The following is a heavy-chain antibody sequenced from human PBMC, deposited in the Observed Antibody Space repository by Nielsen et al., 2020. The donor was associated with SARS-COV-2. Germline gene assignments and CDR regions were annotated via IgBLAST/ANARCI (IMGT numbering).Heavy chain of an antibody. CDR3: ASLDAVEMATILPTDY. D-gene: IGHD5-24*01. V-gene: IGHV1-69*06. Sequence: SVKVSCKASGGTFSSYAISWVRQAPGQGLEWMGGIIPIFGTANYAQKFQGRVTITADKSTSTAYMELSSLRSEDTAVYYCASLDAVEMATILPTDYWGQGTLVTVSS. J-gene: IGHJ4*02. CDR1: GGTFSSYA. CDR2: IIPIFGTA.